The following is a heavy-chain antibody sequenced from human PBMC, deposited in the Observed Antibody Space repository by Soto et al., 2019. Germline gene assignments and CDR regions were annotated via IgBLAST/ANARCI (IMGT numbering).Heavy chain of an antibody. J-gene: IGHJ4*02. CDR1: RLTFSNYA. D-gene: IGHD2-15*01. V-gene: IGHV3-23*01. CDR3: TKAAGGSCYPHIDS. Sequence: EVQLLESGGGLIQPGGSLRLSCAASRLTFSNYAMGWVRQSPGKGLEWVSVISGSGGNTYYADSVKGRFTISRDNSKNTLYLQMNSLRADDTAVYHCTKAAGGSCYPHIDSWGQGTLVTVSS. CDR2: ISGSGGNT.